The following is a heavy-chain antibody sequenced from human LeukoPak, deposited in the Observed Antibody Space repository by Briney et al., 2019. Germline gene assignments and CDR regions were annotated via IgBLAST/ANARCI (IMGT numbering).Heavy chain of an antibody. J-gene: IGHJ5*02. CDR3: ARQDYYGSGILGNWFDP. CDR2: IIPILGIA. V-gene: IGHV1-69*04. Sequence: GASVKVSCKASGGTFSSYAIGWVRQAPGQGLEWMGRIIPILGIANYAQKFQGRVTITADKSTSTAYMELSSLRSEDTAVYYCARQDYYGSGILGNWFDPWGQGTLVTVSS. D-gene: IGHD3-10*01. CDR1: GGTFSSYA.